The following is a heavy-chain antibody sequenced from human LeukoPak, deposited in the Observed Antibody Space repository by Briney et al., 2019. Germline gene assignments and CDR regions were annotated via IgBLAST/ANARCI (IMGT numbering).Heavy chain of an antibody. CDR2: ISGSGGST. V-gene: IGHV3-23*01. CDR1: GFTFSSYA. Sequence: HTGGSLRLSCAASGFTFSSYAMSWVRQAPGKGLEWVSVISGSGGSTYYADSVKGRFTISRDNSKNTLYLQMNSLGAEDTAVYYCAKEIYGDSTGGRFQHWGQGTLVTVSS. J-gene: IGHJ1*01. CDR3: AKEIYGDSTGGRFQH. D-gene: IGHD4-17*01.